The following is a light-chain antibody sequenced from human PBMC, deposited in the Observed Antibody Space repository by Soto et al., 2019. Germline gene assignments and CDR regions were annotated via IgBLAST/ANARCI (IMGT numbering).Light chain of an antibody. Sequence: EIVVTQSPATLSLSPGERATLSCRASQSISNYLAWYPQKPGQAPRLLIYDASSRASDIPARFSVSGSGTDFRLTITSLEPEDFAVYYCQQCSKRPNTFGQGTKLQL. CDR2: DAS. CDR3: QQCSKRPNT. V-gene: IGKV3-11*01. J-gene: IGKJ2*01. CDR1: QSISNY.